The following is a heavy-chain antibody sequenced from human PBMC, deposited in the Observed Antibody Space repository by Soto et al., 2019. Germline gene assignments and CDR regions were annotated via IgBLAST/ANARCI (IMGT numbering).Heavy chain of an antibody. D-gene: IGHD1-1*01. CDR2: ISSSGSTI. J-gene: IGHJ3*02. V-gene: IGHV3-11*01. Sequence: GGSLRLSCAASGFTFSDYYMSWIRQAPGKGLEWVSYISSSGSTIYYADSVKGRFTISRDNAKNSLYLQMNSLRAEDTAVYYCARDRDSDWNDGEFAFDIWGQGTMVTVSS. CDR3: ARDRDSDWNDGEFAFDI. CDR1: GFTFSDYY.